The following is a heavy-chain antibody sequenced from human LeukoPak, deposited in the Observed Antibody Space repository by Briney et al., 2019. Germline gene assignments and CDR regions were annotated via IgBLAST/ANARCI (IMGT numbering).Heavy chain of an antibody. Sequence: SETLSLTCTVSVGSISIYYWSWIRQPPGKGLEWIGYIYYSGSTNYNPSLKSRVTISVDTSKNQFSLKLSSVTAADTAVYYCARFYSGYESPYCYYYMDVWGKGTTVTISS. D-gene: IGHD5-12*01. CDR2: IYYSGST. CDR1: VGSISIYY. CDR3: ARFYSGYESPYCYYYMDV. V-gene: IGHV4-59*01. J-gene: IGHJ6*03.